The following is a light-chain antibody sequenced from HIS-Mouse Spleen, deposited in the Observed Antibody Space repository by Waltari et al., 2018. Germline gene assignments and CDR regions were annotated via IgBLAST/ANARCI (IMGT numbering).Light chain of an antibody. V-gene: IGLV3-10*01. CDR1: ELPKQF. J-gene: IGLJ2*01. Sequence: SYWLAPPPSVSVAPGPTARNHGPGDELPKQFYYWYQQKPGQAPVLVIYVESNRPSGIPERFSGSSSGTTATLTITGAQVEDEADYYCNSTDSSGNHRVFGGGTKLTVL. CDR3: NSTDSSGNHRV. CDR2: VES.